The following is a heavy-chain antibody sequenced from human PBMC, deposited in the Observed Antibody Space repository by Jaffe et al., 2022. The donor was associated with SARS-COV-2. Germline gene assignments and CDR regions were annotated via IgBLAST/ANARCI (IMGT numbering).Heavy chain of an antibody. CDR1: GFTFSNYW. CDR2: ISSDGSSR. D-gene: IGHD5-18*01. V-gene: IGHV3-74*01. Sequence: EVQLVESGGGLVQPGGSLRLSCAASGFTFSNYWMYWVRQTPGKGLVWVSRISSDGSSRSYADSVKGRFTISRDNAKNTLYLQMNSLRAEDTAVYYCARVGYMSGPDYWGQGTLVTVSS. CDR3: ARVGYMSGPDY. J-gene: IGHJ4*02.